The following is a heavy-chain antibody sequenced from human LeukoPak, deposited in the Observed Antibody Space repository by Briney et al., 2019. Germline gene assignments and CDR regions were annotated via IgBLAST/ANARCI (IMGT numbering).Heavy chain of an antibody. Sequence: SETLSLTCAVSSGSISSSNWWSWVRQPPGKGLEWIGEIYHSGSTNYNPSLKSRVTISVDKSKNQFSLKLSSVTAADTAVYYCASRQYSSSWSRPGRWGYWGQGTLVTVSS. V-gene: IGHV4-4*02. J-gene: IGHJ4*02. CDR1: SGSISSSNW. CDR3: ASRQYSSSWSRPGRWGY. CDR2: IYHSGST. D-gene: IGHD6-13*01.